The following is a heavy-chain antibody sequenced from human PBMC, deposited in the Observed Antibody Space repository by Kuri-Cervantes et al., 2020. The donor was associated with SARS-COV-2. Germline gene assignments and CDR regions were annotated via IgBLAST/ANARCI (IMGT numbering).Heavy chain of an antibody. D-gene: IGHD2-2*02. CDR2: IKHDGSER. V-gene: IGHV3-7*04. Sequence: GESLKISCTASGFSISDRAYWMTWVRQTPGKGLEWVANIKHDGSERFYVDSVKGRFTISRDNAKNSLYLQMDSLRAEDTAVYYCARGVVPAAIRYYYYYYYMDVWGKGTTVTVSS. CDR3: ARGVVPAAIRYYYYYYYMDV. J-gene: IGHJ6*03. CDR1: GFSISDRAYW.